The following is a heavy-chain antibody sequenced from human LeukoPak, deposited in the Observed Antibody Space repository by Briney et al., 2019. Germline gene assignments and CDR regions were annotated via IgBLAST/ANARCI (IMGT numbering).Heavy chain of an antibody. CDR1: GYTFTSYG. V-gene: IGHV1-69*13. D-gene: IGHD3-16*01. CDR3: ATTGGDIYYYYMDV. J-gene: IGHJ6*03. Sequence: SVKVSCKASGYTFTSYGISWVRQAPGQGLEWMGGIIPVLSTANYAQKFQDRVTITADESTSTTYMELSSLKSEDTAVYYCATTGGDIYYYYMDVWGKGTTVTISS. CDR2: IIPVLSTA.